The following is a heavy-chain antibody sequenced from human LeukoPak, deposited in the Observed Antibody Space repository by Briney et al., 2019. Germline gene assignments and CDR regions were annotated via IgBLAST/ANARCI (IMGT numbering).Heavy chain of an antibody. D-gene: IGHD3-9*01. CDR3: ARVTVLRYFDWYWDY. J-gene: IGHJ4*02. Sequence: GSLRLSCAASGFTFSNYGLSWVRQAPGKGLEWIGEINHSGSTNYNPSLKSRVTISVDTSKNQFSLKLSSVTAADTAVYYCARVTVLRYFDWYWDYWGQGTLVTVSS. CDR2: INHSGST. CDR1: GFTFSNYG. V-gene: IGHV4-34*01.